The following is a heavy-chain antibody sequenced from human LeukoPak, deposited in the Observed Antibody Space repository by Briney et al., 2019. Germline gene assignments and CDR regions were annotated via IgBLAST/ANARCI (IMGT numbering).Heavy chain of an antibody. J-gene: IGHJ4*02. V-gene: IGHV3-21*01. Sequence: PGGSLRLSCAASGFTFSSFSMNWVRQAPGKGLEWVSSISPSGSLISYADSVKGRFTISRDNTNNSVYLQMSSLRVEDTGVYYCARDRADGYNYGDYFDNWGQGTLVTVSS. D-gene: IGHD5-18*01. CDR1: GFTFSSFS. CDR3: ARDRADGYNYGDYFDN. CDR2: ISPSGSLI.